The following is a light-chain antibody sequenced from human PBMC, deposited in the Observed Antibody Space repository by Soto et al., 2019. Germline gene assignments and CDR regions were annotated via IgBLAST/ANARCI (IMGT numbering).Light chain of an antibody. V-gene: IGKV1-39*01. J-gene: IGKJ5*01. CDR2: AAS. CDR3: QESDSTPFT. CDR1: QSISRY. Sequence: DIQMTQSPSSLSASVGDRVTITCRASQSISRYLNWYQHKPGKAPKLLISAASSLQRGVPSRFSGSGSGTDFVLTISSLQPEDFAIYYCQESDSTPFTFGQGTRLEIK.